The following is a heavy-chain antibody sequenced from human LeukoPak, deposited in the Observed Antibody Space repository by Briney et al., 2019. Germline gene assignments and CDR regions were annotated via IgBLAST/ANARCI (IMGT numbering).Heavy chain of an antibody. D-gene: IGHD5-12*01. V-gene: IGHV1-69*13. J-gene: IGHJ3*02. CDR3: ARGFGWSGYDSSEDAFDI. Sequence: SVKVSCKPSGGTFSRYAIIWVRQAPGQGLQWMGGIIPTFGTANYAQKFQGRVTITADESTTSAYMELSSLRSEDTAVHYCARGFGWSGYDSSEDAFDIWGQGTMVTVSS. CDR1: GGTFSRYA. CDR2: IIPTFGTA.